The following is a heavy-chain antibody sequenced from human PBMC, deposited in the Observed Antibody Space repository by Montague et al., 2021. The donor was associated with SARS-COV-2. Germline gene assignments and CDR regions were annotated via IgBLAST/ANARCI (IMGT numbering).Heavy chain of an antibody. Sequence: TLSLTCTVSDGSISSSSYYWGWIRQPPGKGLEWIGYIYYSGSTYYNPSLKSRVTISVDTSKNQFSLKLSSVTAADTAVYYCARGLRWESWYFDLWGRGTLVTVSS. CDR1: DGSISSSSYY. J-gene: IGHJ2*01. V-gene: IGHV4-30-4*08. CDR2: IYYSGST. D-gene: IGHD4-23*01. CDR3: ARGLRWESWYFDL.